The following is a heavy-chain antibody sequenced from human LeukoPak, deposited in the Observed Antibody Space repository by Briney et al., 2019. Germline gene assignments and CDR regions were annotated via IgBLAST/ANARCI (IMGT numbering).Heavy chain of an antibody. CDR3: ARRKSSGYSSDDY. V-gene: IGHV1-18*01. D-gene: IGHD3-22*01. Sequence: ASVKVSCKASGYTFTNYGITWVRQALGQGLEWMGWINTYNGDTNYAQKLQGRVTMTTDTSTDTAYMELRSLRSVDTAMYYCARRKSSGYSSDDYWAREPWSPSPQ. CDR2: INTYNGDT. J-gene: IGHJ4*02. CDR1: GYTFTNYG.